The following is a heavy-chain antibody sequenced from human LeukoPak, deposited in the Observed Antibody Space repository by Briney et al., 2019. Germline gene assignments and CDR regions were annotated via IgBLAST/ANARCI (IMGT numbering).Heavy chain of an antibody. V-gene: IGHV4-31*03. CDR1: GGSISSGGHY. J-gene: IGHJ4*02. Sequence: SQTLSLTCTVSGGSISSGGHYWSWIRQHPGKGLEWIGYIYYSGSTYYNPSLKSRVTISVDTSKNQFSLKLSSVTAADTAVYYCARARQGTTVTTEFDYWGQGTLVTVSS. D-gene: IGHD4-17*01. CDR2: IYYSGST. CDR3: ARARQGTTVTTEFDY.